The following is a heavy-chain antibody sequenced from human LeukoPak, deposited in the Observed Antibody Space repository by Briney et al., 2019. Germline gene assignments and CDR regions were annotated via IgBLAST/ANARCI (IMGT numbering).Heavy chain of an antibody. V-gene: IGHV3-33*06. Sequence: PGGSLRLSCAASGLTFSHYGMHWVRQAPGTGLEWVAVIWSDASDKYYAKSVKGRFTISRDNSKIVLYLQMSSLRAEDTAVYYCAKDAQRGFDYSNSLQYWGQGTLVTVSS. D-gene: IGHD4-11*01. CDR3: AKDAQRGFDYSNSLQY. CDR2: IWSDASDK. CDR1: GLTFSHYG. J-gene: IGHJ4*02.